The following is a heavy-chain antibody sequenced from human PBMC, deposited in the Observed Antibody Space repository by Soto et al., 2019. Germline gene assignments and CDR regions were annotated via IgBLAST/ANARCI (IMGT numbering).Heavy chain of an antibody. J-gene: IGHJ4*02. Sequence: GGSLRLSCAASGFTFSSYGMHWVRKAPGKGLEWVAVIWYDGSNKYYADSVKGRFTISRDNSKNTLYLQMNSLRAEDTAVYYCARALVGYSYGATLFDYWGQGTTVTVSS. V-gene: IGHV3-33*01. CDR2: IWYDGSNK. D-gene: IGHD5-18*01. CDR1: GFTFSSYG. CDR3: ARALVGYSYGATLFDY.